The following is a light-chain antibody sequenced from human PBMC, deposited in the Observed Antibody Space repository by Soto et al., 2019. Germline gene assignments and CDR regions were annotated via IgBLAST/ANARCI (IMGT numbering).Light chain of an antibody. CDR2: GNN. J-gene: IGLJ2*01. Sequence: QSVLTQPPSVSGAPGQRVTISCTGSSSNIGAGYDVHWYLHLPGTAPKLLIYGNNNRPSGVPDRFSGSKSGSSASLAITGLQAEDEADYYCQSYDSSLSGVVFGGWTKLTVL. CDR1: SSNIGAGYD. CDR3: QSYDSSLSGVV. V-gene: IGLV1-40*01.